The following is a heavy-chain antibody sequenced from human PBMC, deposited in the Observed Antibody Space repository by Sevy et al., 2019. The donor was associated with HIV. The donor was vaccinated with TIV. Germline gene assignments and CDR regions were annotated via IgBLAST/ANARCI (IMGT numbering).Heavy chain of an antibody. CDR1: GFTFADYS. CDR3: AKGRSVGYSHSTGTWIPDL. CDR2: ITWDGGEA. J-gene: IGHJ5*02. Sequence: GGSLRLSCAASGFTFADYSMHWVRQAPGKGLEWVSVITWDGGEAYYAKSVEGRFTISRDNSKDSLHLQMNSLRPDDTGLYYCAKGRSVGYSHSTGTWIPDLWGPGTLVTVSS. V-gene: IGHV3-43D*03. D-gene: IGHD5-18*01.